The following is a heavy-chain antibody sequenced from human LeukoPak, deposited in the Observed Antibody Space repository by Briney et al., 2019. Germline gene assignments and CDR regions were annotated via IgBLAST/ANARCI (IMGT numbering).Heavy chain of an antibody. CDR1: GFTFDDYW. CDR2: INWNGGST. CDR3: ARDRGGAYFDAFDI. Sequence: PGGSLRLSCGASGFTFDDYWMSWVRQAPGKGLEWVSGINWNGGSTGYADSVKGRFTISRDNAKNSLYLQTNSLRAEDAALYYCARDRGGAYFDAFDIWGQGTMVTVSS. J-gene: IGHJ3*02. V-gene: IGHV3-20*04. D-gene: IGHD3-16*01.